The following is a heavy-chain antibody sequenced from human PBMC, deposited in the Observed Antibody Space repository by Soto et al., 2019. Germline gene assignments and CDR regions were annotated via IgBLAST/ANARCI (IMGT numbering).Heavy chain of an antibody. Sequence: SETLSLTCAVYGGFVTSGSYYWSWIRQPPGKGLEWIGEMSHSGGAHFNPSLKSRVTISVDTSKNQFTLKMSSVTAADTALYYCARVERGTATTVVDAFDIWGPGTMVTVSS. D-gene: IGHD1-1*01. CDR1: GGFVTSGSYY. CDR3: ARVERGTATTVVDAFDI. CDR2: MSHSGGA. V-gene: IGHV4-34*01. J-gene: IGHJ3*02.